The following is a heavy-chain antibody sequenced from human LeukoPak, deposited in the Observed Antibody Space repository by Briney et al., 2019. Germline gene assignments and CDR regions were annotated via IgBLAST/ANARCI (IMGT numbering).Heavy chain of an antibody. CDR2: ISSSSSYI. V-gene: IGHV3-21*01. D-gene: IGHD2-8*01. CDR3: ARDRPSNGDY. CDR1: GFTFTTYG. Sequence: RGSLRLSCAASGFTFTTYGFNWVRQAPGKGLEWVSSISSSSSYIYYADSVKGRFTISRDNAKNSLYLQMNSLRAEDTAVYYCARDRPSNGDYWGQGTLVTVSS. J-gene: IGHJ4*02.